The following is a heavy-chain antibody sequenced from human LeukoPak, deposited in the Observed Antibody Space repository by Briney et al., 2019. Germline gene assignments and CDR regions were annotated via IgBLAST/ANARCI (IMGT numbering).Heavy chain of an antibody. Sequence: TGGSLTLSCDASGFTFSFYWMNWVRQAPGKGLEWVANVKQDGSEKYYVDSVKGRFTISRDNAKNSLYLQMNSLRADDTAVYFCAKDLIVDNSWGQGTLVIVSS. CDR3: AKDLIVDNS. D-gene: IGHD5-24*01. CDR1: GFTFSFYW. V-gene: IGHV3-7*04. CDR2: VKQDGSEK. J-gene: IGHJ5*02.